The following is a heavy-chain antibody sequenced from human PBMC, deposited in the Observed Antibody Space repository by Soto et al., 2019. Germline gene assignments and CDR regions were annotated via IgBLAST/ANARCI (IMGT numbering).Heavy chain of an antibody. CDR1: GFTFTNSA. J-gene: IGHJ3*01. D-gene: IGHD2-21*02. V-gene: IGHV1-58*01. CDR2: IIVGGGRT. CDR3: VAELYSGGGCCSFDF. Sequence: SVKVSCKTSGFTFTNSAVQWVRQARGQRLEWIGWIIVGGGRTNYAREVQERVTISRDTSTSTAYMELSGLRSEDTAVYYCVAELYSGGGCCSFDFWGQGTMVTVSS.